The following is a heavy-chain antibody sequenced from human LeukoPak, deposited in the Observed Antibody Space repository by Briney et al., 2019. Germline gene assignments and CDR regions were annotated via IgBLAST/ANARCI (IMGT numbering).Heavy chain of an antibody. J-gene: IGHJ4*02. CDR2: IYPGDSDT. CDR1: GYSFTSYW. V-gene: IGHV5-51*01. D-gene: IGHD6-13*01. Sequence: GESLKISCKGSGYSFTSYWIGWVRQMPGKGLEWMGIIYPGDSDTRYSPSFQGQVTISADKSISTAYLQWSSLKASDTAMYYCAISIVAAAGTVAFDYWGQGTLVTVSS. CDR3: AISIVAAAGTVAFDY.